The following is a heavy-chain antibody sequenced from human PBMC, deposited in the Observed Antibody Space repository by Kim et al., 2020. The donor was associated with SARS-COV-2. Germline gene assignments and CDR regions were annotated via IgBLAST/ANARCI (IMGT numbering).Heavy chain of an antibody. D-gene: IGHD1-26*01. CDR2: INPNGGSR. J-gene: IGHJ4*02. Sequence: ASVKVSCKASGYTFTNYYMHWVRQAPGQGLEWIGIINPNGGSRSYAQRFQVRVTMTRDTSTGTVYMELSSLTSDDTAVFYCARGNSGNNGRLDFDYWGQGTLLTVSS. V-gene: IGHV1-46*01. CDR1: GYTFTNYY. CDR3: ARGNSGNNGRLDFDY.